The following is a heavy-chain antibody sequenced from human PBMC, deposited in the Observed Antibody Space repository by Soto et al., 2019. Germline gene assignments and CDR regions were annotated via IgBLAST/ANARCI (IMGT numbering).Heavy chain of an antibody. CDR1: GGTFSSYA. CDR3: ARDMGYSSSWGAYYFDY. Sequence: GAAVKVSCKASGGTFSSYAISWVRQAPGQGLEWMGGIIPIFGTANSAQKFQGRVTITADESTSTAYMELSSLRSEDTAVYYCARDMGYSSSWGAYYFDYWGQGTLVTVSS. V-gene: IGHV1-69*13. J-gene: IGHJ4*02. D-gene: IGHD6-6*01. CDR2: IIPIFGTA.